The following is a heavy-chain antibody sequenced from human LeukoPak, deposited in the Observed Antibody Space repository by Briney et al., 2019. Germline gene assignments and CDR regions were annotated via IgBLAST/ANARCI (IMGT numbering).Heavy chain of an antibody. D-gene: IGHD3-10*01. Sequence: QPGGSLRLSCAASGFTFSSYAMHWVRQAPGKGLEWVAVIGTAGDTYYPGSVKGRFTISRENAKNSLYLQMNSLRAGDTAVYYCARGDLRSGKSWFDPWGQGTLVTVSS. J-gene: IGHJ5*02. V-gene: IGHV3-13*01. CDR3: ARGDLRSGKSWFDP. CDR1: GFTFSSYA. CDR2: IGTAGDT.